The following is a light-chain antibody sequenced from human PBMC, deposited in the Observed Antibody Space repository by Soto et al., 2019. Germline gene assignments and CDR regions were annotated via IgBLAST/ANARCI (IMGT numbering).Light chain of an antibody. CDR3: FSYTTSSTLV. CDR1: SSDVGGYND. V-gene: IGLV2-14*01. CDR2: EVS. J-gene: IGLJ3*02. Sequence: QSALTQPASVSGSPGQSITSSCTGTSSDVGGYNDVSWYQQHPAKAPKLMIYEVSNRPSGVSHRFSGSKSGNTASLTISGLQAEDEADYYCFSYTTSSTLVFGGGTKLTV.